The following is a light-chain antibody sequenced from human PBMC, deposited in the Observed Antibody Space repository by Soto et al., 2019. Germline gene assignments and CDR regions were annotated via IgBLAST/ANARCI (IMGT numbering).Light chain of an antibody. CDR2: GAS. V-gene: IGKV3-20*01. Sequence: EIVLTQSPGTLSLSPGERATLSCRASQSVRNNYLAWYQQRPGQAPRLLIYGASSRATGIPDRFSGSGSGTDFTLTISRLEPEDFAVYFCQQYGRSVPITFGQGTRLEI. CDR3: QQYGRSVPIT. CDR1: QSVRNNY. J-gene: IGKJ5*01.